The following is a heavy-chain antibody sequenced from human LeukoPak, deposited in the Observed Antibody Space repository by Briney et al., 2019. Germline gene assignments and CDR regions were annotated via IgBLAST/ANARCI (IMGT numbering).Heavy chain of an antibody. CDR3: TTLMSGRPDD. Sequence: PSETLSLTCAVYGGSFSGYYWSWIRQPPGKGLEWVSAISGSGGSTYYADSVKGRFTISRDNSKNTLYLQMNSLQTEDTAVYYCTTLMSGRPDDWGQGTLVTVSS. V-gene: IGHV3-23*01. CDR1: GGSFSGYY. CDR2: ISGSGGST. D-gene: IGHD6-6*01. J-gene: IGHJ4*02.